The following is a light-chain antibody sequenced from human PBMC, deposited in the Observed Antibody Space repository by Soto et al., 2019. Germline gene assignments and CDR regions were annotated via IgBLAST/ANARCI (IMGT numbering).Light chain of an antibody. Sequence: EIVLTQSPATLSVSPGERATLSCRASQSVGNNFAWYQQKPGQAPRLLIFATSTRATGVPARFSGSGSGTYFTLIISSQHAEDFAVYYWQHNSGWPRTFGEGAKVEIE. V-gene: IGKV3-15*01. CDR2: ATS. CDR3: QHNSGWPRT. CDR1: QSVGNN. J-gene: IGKJ4*02.